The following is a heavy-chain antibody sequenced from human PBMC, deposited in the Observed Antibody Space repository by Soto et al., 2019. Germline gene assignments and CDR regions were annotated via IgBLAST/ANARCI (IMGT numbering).Heavy chain of an antibody. CDR1: GFTFGSYW. Sequence: EVQLVESGGGLVLAGGSLRLSCAASGFTFGSYWMGWVRQAPGKGLEWVANIREDGSGKYYVDSVKGRFTISKDNAKNSLSLQLNSLRGEDTAVYYCARLAEIRAFDYWGQGTLVTVSS. CDR3: ARLAEIRAFDY. J-gene: IGHJ4*02. CDR2: IREDGSGK. V-gene: IGHV3-7*05. D-gene: IGHD3-16*01.